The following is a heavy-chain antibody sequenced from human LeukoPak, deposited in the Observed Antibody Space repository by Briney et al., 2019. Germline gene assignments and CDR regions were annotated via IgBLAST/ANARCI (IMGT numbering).Heavy chain of an antibody. Sequence: RSSETLSLTCAVYGGSFSGYYWSWIRQPPGKGLEWIGEINHSGSTNYNPSLKSRVTISVDTSKNQFSLKLSSVTAADTAVYYCARVDFPHHYYYYYMDVWGKGTTVTVSS. CDR1: GGSFSGYY. V-gene: IGHV4-34*01. CDR2: INHSGST. J-gene: IGHJ6*03. CDR3: ARVDFPHHYYYYYMDV.